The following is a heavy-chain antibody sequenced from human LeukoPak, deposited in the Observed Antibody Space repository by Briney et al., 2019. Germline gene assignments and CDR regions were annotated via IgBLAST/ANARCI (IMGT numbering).Heavy chain of an antibody. CDR3: ARDLWDATGY. CDR1: TVSSKY. V-gene: IGHV3-53*05. Sequence: GGSLRLSCTVSSKYMSWVRQAPGKGLEWLSVIYSGDSTYYADSVRGRFTISRDISKNTLYLQMNSLRPEDTAVYYCARDLWDATGYWGQGTLVTVSS. J-gene: IGHJ4*02. CDR2: IYSGDST. D-gene: IGHD1-14*01.